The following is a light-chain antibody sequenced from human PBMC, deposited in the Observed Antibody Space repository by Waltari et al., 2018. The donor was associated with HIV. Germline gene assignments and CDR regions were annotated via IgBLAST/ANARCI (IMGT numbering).Light chain of an antibody. J-gene: IGLJ1*01. Sequence: QSALTQPRSVSGSPGQSVTISCPGTSSAVGGSNYVSWYQQHPGKVPKLMIYDVSKRPSGVPDRFSGSKSGNTASLTISGLQAEDEADYYCCSYAGSSYVFGTGTNVTVL. CDR3: CSYAGSSYV. CDR2: DVS. CDR1: SSAVGGSNY. V-gene: IGLV2-11*01.